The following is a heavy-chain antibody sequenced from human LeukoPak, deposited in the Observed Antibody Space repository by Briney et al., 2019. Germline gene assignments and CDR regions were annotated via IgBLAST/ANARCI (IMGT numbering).Heavy chain of an antibody. J-gene: IGHJ4*02. Sequence: GGSLRLSCAASVFTFSSYAMHWVRQAPGKGLEWVAVISYDGSNKYYADSVKGRFTISRDNSKNTLYLQMNSQRAEDTAVYYCARDGTRRFYFDYWGQGTLVTVSS. CDR3: ARDGTRRFYFDY. CDR1: VFTFSSYA. V-gene: IGHV3-30*01. D-gene: IGHD3/OR15-3a*01. CDR2: ISYDGSNK.